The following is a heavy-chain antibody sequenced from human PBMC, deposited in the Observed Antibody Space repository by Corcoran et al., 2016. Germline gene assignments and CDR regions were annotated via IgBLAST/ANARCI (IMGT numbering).Heavy chain of an antibody. CDR1: GYSISSGYY. J-gene: IGHJ4*02. CDR3: ARGSSGYGYVSDY. CDR2: IYHSGST. D-gene: IGHD3-10*02. V-gene: IGHV4-38-2*02. Sequence: QVQLQESGPGLVKPSETLSLTCTVSGYSISSGYYWGWIRQPPGKGLEWIGSIYHSGSTYFNPSLQSRGTISVDTSKKQFSLKLRSVTAADTAVYYCARGSSGYGYVSDYWGQGSLFTVSS.